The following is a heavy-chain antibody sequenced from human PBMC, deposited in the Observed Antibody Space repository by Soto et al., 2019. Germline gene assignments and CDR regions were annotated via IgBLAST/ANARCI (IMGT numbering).Heavy chain of an antibody. CDR1: GFTFSSYG. D-gene: IGHD2-2*01. Sequence: GGSLRLSCTTSGFTFSSYGMSWVRQAPGKGLEWVSVVSGSGARTYYADSVKGRFTISRDNSKNTLYLQMSSLRAEDTAVYYCAKLGYCSDISCSGFDYWGQGTLVTVSS. J-gene: IGHJ4*02. CDR2: VSGSGART. V-gene: IGHV3-23*01. CDR3: AKLGYCSDISCSGFDY.